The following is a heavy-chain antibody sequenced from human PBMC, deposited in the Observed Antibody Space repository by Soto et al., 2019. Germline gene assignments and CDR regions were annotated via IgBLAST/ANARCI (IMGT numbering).Heavy chain of an antibody. CDR2: IIPISGIV. CDR1: GGTFNSYS. V-gene: IGHV1-69*01. D-gene: IGHD2-2*01. J-gene: IGHJ6*02. CDR3: ARVRKYQKMFSHYYAMDV. Sequence: QVQLVQSGAEVKKPGSSVRVSCKASGGTFNSYSLSWVRQAPGQGLEWMGRIIPISGIVNYAQKFQGRVTITADDSTSTAYMELTSLRSEDTARYYCARVRKYQKMFSHYYAMDVWGQGTTVIVSS.